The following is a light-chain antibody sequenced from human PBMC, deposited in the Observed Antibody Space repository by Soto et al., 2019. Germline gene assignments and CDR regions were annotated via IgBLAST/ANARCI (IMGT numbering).Light chain of an antibody. CDR2: NAS. CDR3: QQYGSSLGT. Sequence: DIVSTQSPATLSLSPGERATLSCRASQNVSTYLAWYQQKPGQGPRLLIYNASTRATGIPDRFSGSGSGTDFTLTINRLEPEDFAVYYCQQYGSSLGTFGQGTRLEIK. CDR1: QNVSTY. V-gene: IGKV3-20*01. J-gene: IGKJ5*01.